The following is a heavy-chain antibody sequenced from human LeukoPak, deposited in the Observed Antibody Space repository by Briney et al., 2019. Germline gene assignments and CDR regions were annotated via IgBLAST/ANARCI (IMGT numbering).Heavy chain of an antibody. J-gene: IGHJ4*02. Sequence: GGSLRLSCAASGFTFSSYNMNWVRQAPGKGLEWVSYISSSTNTIYYADSVKGRFTISRDNAKNSLYLQMNSLRAEDTAVYYCATESGAYSGTCFDYWGQGTLVTVSS. CDR2: ISSSTNTI. CDR3: ATESGAYSGTCFDY. CDR1: GFTFSSYN. D-gene: IGHD2-21*01. V-gene: IGHV3-48*01.